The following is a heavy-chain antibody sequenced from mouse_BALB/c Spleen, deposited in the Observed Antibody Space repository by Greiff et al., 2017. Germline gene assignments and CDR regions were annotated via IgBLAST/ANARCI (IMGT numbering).Heavy chain of an antibody. J-gene: IGHJ2*01. Sequence: VQLQQSGAELVRSGASVKLSCTASGFNIKDYYMHWVKQRPEQGLEWIGWIDPENGDTEYAPKFQGKATMTADTSSNTAYLQLSSLTSEDTAVYYCNEEYGNGPFFDYWGQGTTLTVSS. CDR2: IDPENGDT. CDR3: NEEYGNGPFFDY. CDR1: GFNIKDYY. V-gene: IGHV14-4*02. D-gene: IGHD2-10*02.